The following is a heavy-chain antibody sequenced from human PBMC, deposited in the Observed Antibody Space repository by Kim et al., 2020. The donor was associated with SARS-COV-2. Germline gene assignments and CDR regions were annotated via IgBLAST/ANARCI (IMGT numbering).Heavy chain of an antibody. CDR2: IYYSGST. V-gene: IGHV4-31*03. J-gene: IGHJ6*03. D-gene: IGHD1-26*01. CDR3: ARDRRELLHGPDYYYYMDV. CDR1: GGSISSGGYY. Sequence: SETLSLTCTVSGGSISSGGYYWSWIRQHPGKGLEWIGYIYYSGSTYYNPSLKSRVTISVDTSKNQFSLKLSSVTAADTAVYYCARDRRELLHGPDYYYYMDVWGKGNTVTVSS.